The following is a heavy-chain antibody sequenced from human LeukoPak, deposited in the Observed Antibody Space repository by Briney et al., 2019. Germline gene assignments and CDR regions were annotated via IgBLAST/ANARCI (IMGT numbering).Heavy chain of an antibody. V-gene: IGHV1-2*02. CDR1: GYTFTGYY. CDR2: INPNSGGT. CDR3: ARDPLGYCSSTSCYEGY. D-gene: IGHD2-2*01. Sequence: ASVKVSCKASGYTFTGYYMHWVRQAPGQGLEWMGWINPNSGGTNYAQKFQGRVTMTRDTSISTAYMELSRLRSDDTAVYYCARDPLGYCSSTSCYEGYWGQGTLVTVSS. J-gene: IGHJ4*02.